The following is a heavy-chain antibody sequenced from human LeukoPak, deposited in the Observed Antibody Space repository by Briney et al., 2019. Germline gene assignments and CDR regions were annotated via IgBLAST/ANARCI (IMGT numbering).Heavy chain of an antibody. D-gene: IGHD3-3*01. J-gene: IGHJ6*03. CDR3: ARVTYYDFWSGYSEWYHYMDV. Sequence: GGSLRLSCAASGFTFSSYSMNWVRQAPGKGLEWVSYISSSSSTIYYADSVKGRFTISRDNAKNSLYLQMNSLRAEDTAVYYCARVTYYDFWSGYSEWYHYMDVWGKGTTVTISS. V-gene: IGHV3-48*01. CDR1: GFTFSSYS. CDR2: ISSSSSTI.